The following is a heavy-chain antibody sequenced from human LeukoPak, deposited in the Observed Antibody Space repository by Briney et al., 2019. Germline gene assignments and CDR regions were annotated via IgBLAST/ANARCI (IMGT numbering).Heavy chain of an antibody. CDR3: ARADSGYDYGWFDP. Sequence: GASVKVSCKASGGTFSSYAISWVRQAPGQGLEWMGGIIPIFGTANYAQEFQGRVTITADESTSTAYMELSSLRSEDTAVYYCARADSGYDYGWFDPWGQGTLVTVSS. J-gene: IGHJ5*02. CDR1: GGTFSSYA. CDR2: IIPIFGTA. V-gene: IGHV1-69*13. D-gene: IGHD5-12*01.